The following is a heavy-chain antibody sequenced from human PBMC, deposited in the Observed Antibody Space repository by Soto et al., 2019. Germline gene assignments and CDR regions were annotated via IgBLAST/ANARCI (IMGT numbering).Heavy chain of an antibody. J-gene: IGHJ4*02. CDR2: IYPGDSDT. D-gene: IGHD6-19*01. CDR3: ARRIQLDSSGWYIYYFDY. V-gene: IGHV5-51*01. Sequence: GESLKISCKGSGYSFTSYWIGWVRQMPGKGLEWMGIIYPGDSDTRYSPSFQGQVTISADKSISTAYLQWSSLKASDTAMYYCARRIQLDSSGWYIYYFDYWGQGTLVTVS. CDR1: GYSFTSYW.